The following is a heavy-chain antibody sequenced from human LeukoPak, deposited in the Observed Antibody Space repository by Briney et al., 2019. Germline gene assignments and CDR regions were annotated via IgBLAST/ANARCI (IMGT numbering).Heavy chain of an antibody. CDR3: ARQASPIIATAEGGGSWFDF. CDR2: ISYSGSS. D-gene: IGHD6-13*01. Sequence: SETLSLTCTFSGGSISSNTYYWAWIRQPPGKGLEWIGTISYSGSSYYNPSLNSRVTISVDTSKNQFFLNLTSVTATDTALYYCARQASPIIATAEGGGSWFDFWGQGSLVTVS. J-gene: IGHJ4*02. CDR1: GGSISSNTYY. V-gene: IGHV4-39*01.